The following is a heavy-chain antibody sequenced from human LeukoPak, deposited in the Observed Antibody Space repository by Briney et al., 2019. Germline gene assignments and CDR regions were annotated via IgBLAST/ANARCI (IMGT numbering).Heavy chain of an antibody. D-gene: IGHD6-13*01. CDR2: IYNSGIT. CDR3: ARGVYIAAALYGY. V-gene: IGHV4-59*08. J-gene: IGHJ4*02. CDR1: GDSFSIYF. Sequence: SETLSLTCTVSGDSFSIYFWSWVRQPPGKGLEWIGYIYNSGITSYNPSLKSRVTISVDTSKNQFSLNLNSVTAADTAVYYCARGVYIAAALYGYWGQGTLVTVSS.